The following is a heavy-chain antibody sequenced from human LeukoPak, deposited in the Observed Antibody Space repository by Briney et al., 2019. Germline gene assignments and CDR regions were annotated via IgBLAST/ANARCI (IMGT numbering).Heavy chain of an antibody. CDR2: IYGGGST. CDR3: AKDPLSPEYYYYYYGMDV. CDR1: GFTVSNSY. Sequence: GGSLRLSCAASGFTVSNSYMSWVRRAPGKGLEWVSVIYGGGSTYYADSVKGRFTISRDTSKNTLYLQMNSLRGEDTAVYYCAKDPLSPEYYYYYYGMDVWGQGTTVTVSS. J-gene: IGHJ6*02. V-gene: IGHV3-53*01. D-gene: IGHD1-14*01.